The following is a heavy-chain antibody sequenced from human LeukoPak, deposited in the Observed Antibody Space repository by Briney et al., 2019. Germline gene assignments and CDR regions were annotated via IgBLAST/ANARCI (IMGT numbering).Heavy chain of an antibody. CDR2: IYTSGST. CDR3: ARDNKNYGDDY. V-gene: IGHV4-61*02. D-gene: IGHD3-10*01. Sequence: SETLSVTCTVSGGSISGGSYYWSWIRQPAGKGLEWIGRIYTSGSTNYNPSLKSRVTISVDTSKNQFSLKLSSVTAADTAVYYCARDNKNYGDDYWGQGTLVTVSS. J-gene: IGHJ4*02. CDR1: GGSISGGSYY.